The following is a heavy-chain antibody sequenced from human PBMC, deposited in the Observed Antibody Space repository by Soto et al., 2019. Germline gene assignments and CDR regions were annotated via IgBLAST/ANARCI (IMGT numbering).Heavy chain of an antibody. V-gene: IGHV4-59*01. J-gene: IGHJ4*02. CDR1: GGSIKNYF. D-gene: IGHD2-8*01. Sequence: SETLSLTCTVSGGSIKNYFWSWIRQSPGKGLEWMGYVYSTGSTHYNPSLKSRLTMSVDTSKSHFSLRLNSVTTADTATYYCARADRFGVSISSFDLWGQGILVPVSS. CDR2: VYSTGST. CDR3: ARADRFGVSISSFDL.